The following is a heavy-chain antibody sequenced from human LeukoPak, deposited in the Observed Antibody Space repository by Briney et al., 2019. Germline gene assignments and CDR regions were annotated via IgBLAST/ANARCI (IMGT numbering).Heavy chain of an antibody. V-gene: IGHV3-30*02. Sequence: GGSLRLSCAASGFTFSSYGMHWVRQAPGKGLEWVAFIRYDGGNEYYADSVKGRFTISRDNSKKPLYLQMNSLRAEDTAVYSCAKCLEHFDGFDYWGQGTLVTVSS. J-gene: IGHJ4*02. CDR2: IRYDGGNE. D-gene: IGHD3-9*01. CDR3: AKCLEHFDGFDY. CDR1: GFTFSSYG.